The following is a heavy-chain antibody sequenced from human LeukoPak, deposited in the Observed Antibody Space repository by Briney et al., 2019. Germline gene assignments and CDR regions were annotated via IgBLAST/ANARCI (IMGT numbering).Heavy chain of an antibody. CDR1: GGTFSSYA. Sequence: SVKVSCKACGGTFSSYAISWVRQAPGQGLEWMGRIIPILGIANYAQKFQGRVTITADKSTSTAYMELSSLRSEDTAVYYCARVPQNYFGSGSYYFEAWGQGTLVTVSS. CDR3: ARVPQNYFGSGSYYFEA. CDR2: IIPILGIA. J-gene: IGHJ5*02. D-gene: IGHD3-10*01. V-gene: IGHV1-69*04.